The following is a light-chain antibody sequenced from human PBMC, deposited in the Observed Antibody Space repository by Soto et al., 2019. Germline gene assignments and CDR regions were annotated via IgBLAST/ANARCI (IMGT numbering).Light chain of an antibody. CDR3: QQYGSSPRRT. CDR2: GAS. Sequence: EIVLTQSPGTLSLSPGERATLSCRASPSVSSSYLAWYQQKPGQAPRPLLYGASSRATRIPYRFSGGGSGTDFALTTSRLEPEDFAVYYCQQYGSSPRRTFGGGTEVEIK. V-gene: IGKV3-20*01. J-gene: IGKJ4*01. CDR1: PSVSSSY.